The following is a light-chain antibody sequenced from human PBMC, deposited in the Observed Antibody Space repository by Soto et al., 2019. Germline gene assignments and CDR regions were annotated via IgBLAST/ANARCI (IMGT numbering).Light chain of an antibody. CDR3: SSYTSLSTVV. Sequence: SVVTQPASVSGSVGQSITISCTGTSSDVGAYNFVSWYQLHPGEAPKLIIYEVTNRPSGVSERFSGSKSGNTASLTISGLQSEDETDYYCSSYTSLSTVVFGTGTKVTVL. CDR2: EVT. CDR1: SSDVGAYNF. J-gene: IGLJ1*01. V-gene: IGLV2-14*01.